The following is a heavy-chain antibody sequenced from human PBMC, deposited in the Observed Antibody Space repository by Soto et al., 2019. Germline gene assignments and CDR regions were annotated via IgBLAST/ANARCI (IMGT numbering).Heavy chain of an antibody. V-gene: IGHV1-2*04. J-gene: IGHJ6*03. D-gene: IGHD3-3*01. CDR2: INPNSGGT. CDR3: ARRIMIFGVVMATYYYMDV. CDR1: GYTFTGYY. Sequence: ASVKVSCKASGYTFTGYYMHWVRQAPGQGLEWMGWINPNSGGTNYAQKFQGWVTMTRDTSISTAYMELSSLRSDDTAVYYCARRIMIFGVVMATYYYMDVWGKGTTVTVSS.